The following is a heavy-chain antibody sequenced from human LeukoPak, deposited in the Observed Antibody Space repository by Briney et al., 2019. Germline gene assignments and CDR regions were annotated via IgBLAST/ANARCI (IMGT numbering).Heavy chain of an antibody. J-gene: IGHJ4*02. V-gene: IGHV3-30-3*01. CDR3: ASIFSGYYLAY. CDR1: GFTFSSYA. CDR2: ISYDGSNK. D-gene: IGHD3-22*01. Sequence: GGSLRLSCAASGFTFSSYAMHWVRQAPGKGLEWVAVISYDGSNKYYADSVKGRFTISRDNSKNTLYLQMNSLRAEDTAVYYYASIFSGYYLAYWGQGTLVTVSS.